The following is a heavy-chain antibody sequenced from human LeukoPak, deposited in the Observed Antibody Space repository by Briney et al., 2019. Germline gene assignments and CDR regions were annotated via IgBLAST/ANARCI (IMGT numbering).Heavy chain of an antibody. CDR1: GYTFTSYG. D-gene: IGHD6-6*01. V-gene: IGHV1-18*01. CDR2: ISAYNGNT. J-gene: IGHJ4*02. CDR3: ARDEFGIAARRVPYFDY. Sequence: ASVKVSCKASGYTFTSYGISWVRQAPGQGLEWMGWISAYNGNTNYAQKLQGRVTMTTDTSTSTAYMELSSLRSEDTAVYYCARDEFGIAARRVPYFDYWGQGTLVTVSS.